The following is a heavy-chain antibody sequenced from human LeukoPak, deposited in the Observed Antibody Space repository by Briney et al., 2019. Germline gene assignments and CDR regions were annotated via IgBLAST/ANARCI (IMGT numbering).Heavy chain of an antibody. D-gene: IGHD3-10*01. CDR1: GGSLSGYY. V-gene: IGHV4-34*01. CDR2: INHSGST. J-gene: IGHJ4*02. CDR3: ARGRFHDY. Sequence: SKTLSLTCAVYGGSLSGYYWSWIRQPPGKGLEWIGEINHSGSTNYNPSLKSRVTISVDTSKNQFSLKLSSVTAADTAVYYCARGRFHDYWGQGTLVTVSS.